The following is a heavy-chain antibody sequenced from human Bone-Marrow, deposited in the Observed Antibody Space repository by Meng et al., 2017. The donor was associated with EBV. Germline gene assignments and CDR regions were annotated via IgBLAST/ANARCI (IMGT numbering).Heavy chain of an antibody. V-gene: IGHV1-18*01. Sequence: QVQLVQAGAGGKKPGASVKVSFKASGYTFTGYGISWLRQAPGQGPEWMGWNSPADDNTHTAQKFQGRITMTADTSTTTAYMELTSLTSDDTALYYCARDPDYGDLNGIDNWGQGTLVTVSS. D-gene: IGHD4-17*01. CDR2: NSPADDNT. J-gene: IGHJ4*02. CDR1: GYTFTGYG. CDR3: ARDPDYGDLNGIDN.